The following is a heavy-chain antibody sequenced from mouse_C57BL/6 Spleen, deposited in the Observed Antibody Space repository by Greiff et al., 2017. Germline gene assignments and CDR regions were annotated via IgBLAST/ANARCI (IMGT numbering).Heavy chain of an antibody. CDR1: GYAFSSSW. J-gene: IGHJ2*01. Sequence: VQLQQSGPELVKPGASVKISCKASGYAFSSSWMNWVKQRPGKGLVWIGRIYPGDGDTNYNGKFKGKATLTADKSSSTAYMQLSSLTSEDSAVYFCARSEDYYGSSFDYWGQGTTLTVSS. CDR2: IYPGDGDT. CDR3: ARSEDYYGSSFDY. V-gene: IGHV1-82*01. D-gene: IGHD1-1*01.